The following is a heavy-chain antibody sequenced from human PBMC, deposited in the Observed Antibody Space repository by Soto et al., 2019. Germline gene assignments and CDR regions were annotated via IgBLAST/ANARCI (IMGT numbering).Heavy chain of an antibody. CDR3: ARGSSWTNNWFDP. J-gene: IGHJ5*02. Sequence: SETLSLTCTVSGGSISSGGYYWSWIRRHPGKGLEWIGYIYYSGSTYYNPSLKSRVTISVDTSKNQFSLKLSSVTAADTAVYYCARGSSWTNNWFDPWGQGTLVTVSS. D-gene: IGHD6-13*01. V-gene: IGHV4-31*03. CDR2: IYYSGST. CDR1: GGSISSGGYY.